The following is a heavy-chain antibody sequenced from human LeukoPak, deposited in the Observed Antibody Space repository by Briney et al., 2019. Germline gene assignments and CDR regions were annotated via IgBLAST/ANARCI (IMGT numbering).Heavy chain of an antibody. CDR2: MNPNSGTS. J-gene: IGHJ6*02. D-gene: IGHD1-14*01. V-gene: IGHV1-8*01. CDR1: GYTFTSYD. CDR3: ARSDGNFYGMDV. Sequence: ASVKVSCKASGYTFTSYDINWVRQAAGQGPEWVGVMNPNSGTSGYAQKFQGRVTMTRDTSTSTVYMELSSLRSEDTAVYYCARSDGNFYGMDVWGQGTTVTVSS.